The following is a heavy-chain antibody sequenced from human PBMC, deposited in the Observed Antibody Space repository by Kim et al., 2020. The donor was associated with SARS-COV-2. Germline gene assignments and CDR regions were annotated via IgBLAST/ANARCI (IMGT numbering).Heavy chain of an antibody. D-gene: IGHD6-19*01. J-gene: IGHJ3*02. Sequence: GGSLRLSCAASGFTFSSYWMTWVRQAPGKGLEWVANIKQDGNKKYYVDTVKGPFTISRDNAKNSLYLKMNSLRAEDTAVYYCARDGDLYSSGKDAFDIWGQGTMVTVSS. CDR3: ARDGDLYSSGKDAFDI. CDR1: GFTFSSYW. CDR2: IKQDGNKK. V-gene: IGHV3-7*01.